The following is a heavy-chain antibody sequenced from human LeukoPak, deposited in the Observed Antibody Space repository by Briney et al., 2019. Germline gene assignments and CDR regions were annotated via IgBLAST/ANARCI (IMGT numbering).Heavy chain of an antibody. D-gene: IGHD1-1*01. J-gene: IGHJ4*02. CDR2: ISSNSYHI. CDR1: GFTFSSYS. V-gene: IGHV3-21*01. CDR3: TRDLASQPDY. Sequence: PGGSLRLSCAASGFTFSSYSMNWVPQAPGKGLEWVSSISSNSYHIFYADSVKGRFTISRDNAKNSLYLQMDSLRAEDTAVYYCTRDLASQPDYWGRGGLVTVSS.